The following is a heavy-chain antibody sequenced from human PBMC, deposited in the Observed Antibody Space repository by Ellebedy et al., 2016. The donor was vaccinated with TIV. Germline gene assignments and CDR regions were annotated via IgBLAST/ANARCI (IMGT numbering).Heavy chain of an antibody. CDR3: ARSSGWDRFDY. D-gene: IGHD6-19*01. J-gene: IGHJ4*02. CDR2: IYYSGST. CDR1: GGSISSYY. Sequence: MPSETLSLTCTVSGGSISSYYWSRIRQPPGKGLEWIGYIYYSGSTNYNPSLKSRVTIAVDTSKKQNSLKLSSVTAADTAVYYCARSSGWDRFDYWGQGTLVTVSS. V-gene: IGHV4-59*01.